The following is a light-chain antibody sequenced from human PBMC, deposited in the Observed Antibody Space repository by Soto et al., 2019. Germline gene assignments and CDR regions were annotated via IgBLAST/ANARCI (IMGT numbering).Light chain of an antibody. CDR3: SSYATSGILV. J-gene: IGLJ1*01. CDR2: EVS. CDR1: TTDIDNYDS. Sequence: QSVLTQPPSVSGSPGQSVTISCTATTTDIDNYDSVSWYQQAPGTAPKLMIYEVSDRPSGVSDRFSGSKSGNTASLTISGLQPEDEADYYCSSYATSGILVFGTGTKLTVL. V-gene: IGLV2-18*02.